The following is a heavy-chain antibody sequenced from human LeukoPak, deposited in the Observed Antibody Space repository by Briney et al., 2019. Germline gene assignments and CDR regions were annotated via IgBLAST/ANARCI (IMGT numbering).Heavy chain of an antibody. CDR2: ISSSGST. CDR3: ARGPYSYDSSGAFDI. J-gene: IGHJ3*02. V-gene: IGHV4-61*02. Sequence: PLETLSLTCTVSGDSISSGDYYWSWIRQPAGKGLEWIGRISSSGSTNYNPSLESRVTISVDTSKNQFSLKLSSVTAADTAVYFCARGPYSYDSSGAFDIWGQGTMVTVSS. CDR1: GDSISSGDYY. D-gene: IGHD3-22*01.